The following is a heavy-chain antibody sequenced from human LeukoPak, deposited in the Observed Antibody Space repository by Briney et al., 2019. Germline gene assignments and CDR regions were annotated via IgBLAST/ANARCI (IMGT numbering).Heavy chain of an antibody. J-gene: IGHJ3*02. CDR1: GGTFIMYA. V-gene: IGHV1-69*05. CDR3: ARGGSDIVVVPASAPYAFDI. CDR2: IIAIVGTA. Sequence: AVRVSCKDSGGTFIMYASSGVRQAPGEGGEWMGGIIAIVGTANYAQKFQGRVTITTDESTSTAYMELSSLRSEDTAVYYCARGGSDIVVVPASAPYAFDIWGQGTMVTVSS. D-gene: IGHD2-2*01.